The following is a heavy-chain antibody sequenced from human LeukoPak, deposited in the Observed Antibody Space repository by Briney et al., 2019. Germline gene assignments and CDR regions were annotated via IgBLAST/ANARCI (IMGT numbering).Heavy chain of an antibody. CDR1: GFTFSSYE. CDR3: VKPKEMVVITSYYFDY. CDR2: ISSSGSTI. V-gene: IGHV3-48*03. D-gene: IGHD3-22*01. Sequence: PGGSLRLSCAASGFTFSSYEMNWVRQAPGKGLEWVSYISSSGSTIYYADSVKGRFTISRDNSKNSLYLQMNSLRPEDTALYYCVKPKEMVVITSYYFDYWGQGTLVTVSS. J-gene: IGHJ4*02.